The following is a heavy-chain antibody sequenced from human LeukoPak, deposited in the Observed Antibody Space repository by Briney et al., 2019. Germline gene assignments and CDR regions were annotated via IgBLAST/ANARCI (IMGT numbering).Heavy chain of an antibody. CDR3: ARDNQPLFYGMDV. CDR2: ISSSSSYI. D-gene: IGHD2-21*01. V-gene: IGHV3-21*01. J-gene: IGHJ6*02. Sequence: GGSLRLSCAASGLTFSSHTMNWVRQAPGKGLEWVSSISSSSSYIYYADSVKGRFTISRDNAKNSLYLQMDSLRAEDTAVYYCARDNQPLFYGMDVWGQGTTVTVSS. CDR1: GLTFSSHT.